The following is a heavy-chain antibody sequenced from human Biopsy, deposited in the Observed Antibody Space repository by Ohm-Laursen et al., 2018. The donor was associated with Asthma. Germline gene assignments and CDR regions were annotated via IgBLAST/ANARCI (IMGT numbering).Heavy chain of an antibody. D-gene: IGHD3-22*01. CDR1: GFVFSQCG. Sequence: SLRLSCSASGFVFSQCGMHWVRQGPGKGLEWVALVSSDGHNKYYEDSVKGRFTISRDNSRNRLYLQINSLTVEDSAVYFCARQSGQEYGDSIPFDTWGQGTKAAVSS. V-gene: IGHV3-30*03. J-gene: IGHJ3*02. CDR2: VSSDGHNK. CDR3: ARQSGQEYGDSIPFDT.